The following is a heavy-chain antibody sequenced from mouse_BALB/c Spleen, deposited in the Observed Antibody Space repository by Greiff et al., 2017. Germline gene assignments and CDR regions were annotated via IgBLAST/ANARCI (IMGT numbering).Heavy chain of an antibody. V-gene: IGHV1-77*01. D-gene: IGHD2-1*01. CDR3: ARRGYYGTWFAY. J-gene: IGHJ3*01. Sequence: QVQLQQSGAELARPGASVKLSCKASGYTFTDYYINWVKQRTGQGLEWIGEIYPGSGNTYYNEKFKGKATLTADKSSSTAYMQLSSLTSEDSAVYFCARRGYYGTWFAYWGQGTLVTVSA. CDR1: GYTFTDYY. CDR2: IYPGSGNT.